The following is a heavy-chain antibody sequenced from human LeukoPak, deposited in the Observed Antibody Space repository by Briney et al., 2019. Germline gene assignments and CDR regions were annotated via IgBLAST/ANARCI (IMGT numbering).Heavy chain of an antibody. V-gene: IGHV3-33*01. J-gene: IGHJ4*02. Sequence: PGTSLILSCAPSGFSFSSYGMHWVRQAPAKGLEWVALIWYDGSKKDHADSVKGRFTISRDNSKNTLYLQMNSLRAEDTAVYYCARDPGTVTSYFDYWGQGTLVTVSS. D-gene: IGHD2-21*02. CDR1: GFSFSSYG. CDR2: IWYDGSKK. CDR3: ARDPGTVTSYFDY.